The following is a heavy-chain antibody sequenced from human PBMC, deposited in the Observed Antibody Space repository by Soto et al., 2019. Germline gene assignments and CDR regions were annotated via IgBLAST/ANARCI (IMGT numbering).Heavy chain of an antibody. CDR1: GGSISSGGYY. J-gene: IGHJ4*02. V-gene: IGHV4-31*03. CDR3: AIRLAAAGNSVY. D-gene: IGHD6-13*01. CDR2: IYYSGST. Sequence: LSLTCTVSGGSISSGGYYWSWIRQHPGKGLEWIGYIYYSGSTYYNPSLKSRVTISVDTSKNQFSLKLSSVTAADTAVYYCAIRLAAAGNSVYWGQGTLVTVSS.